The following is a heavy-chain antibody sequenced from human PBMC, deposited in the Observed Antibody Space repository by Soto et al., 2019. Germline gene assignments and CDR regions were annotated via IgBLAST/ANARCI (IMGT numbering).Heavy chain of an antibody. CDR3: ASNEEGIAVAGTPPDY. CDR2: ISYDGSNK. CDR1: GFTFSSYA. Sequence: HPGGSLRLSCAASGFTFSSYAMHWVRQAPGKGLEWVAVISYDGSNKYYADSVKGRFTISRDNSKNTLYLQMNSLRAEDTAVYYCASNEEGIAVAGTPPDYWGQGTLVTVSS. V-gene: IGHV3-30-3*01. D-gene: IGHD6-19*01. J-gene: IGHJ4*02.